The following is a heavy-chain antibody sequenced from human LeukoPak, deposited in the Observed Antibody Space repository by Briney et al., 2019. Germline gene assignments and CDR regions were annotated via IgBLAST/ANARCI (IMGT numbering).Heavy chain of an antibody. CDR3: ARVVVVAATLYYYYGMDV. CDR2: IYYSGST. CDR1: GGSISSSSYY. J-gene: IGHJ6*02. D-gene: IGHD2-15*01. V-gene: IGHV4-39*07. Sequence: PSETLSLTCTVSGGSISSSSYYWGWIRQPPGKGLEWIGSIYYSGSTYYNPSLKSRVTISVDTSKNQLSLKLSSVTAADTAVYYCARVVVVAATLYYYYGMDVWGQGTTVTVSS.